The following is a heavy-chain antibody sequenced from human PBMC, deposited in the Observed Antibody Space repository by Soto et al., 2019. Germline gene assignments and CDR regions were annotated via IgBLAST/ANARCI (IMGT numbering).Heavy chain of an antibody. CDR2: IIPIFGTA. J-gene: IGHJ6*02. CDR3: ARGGGGSSTSCYGPYYYGMDV. CDR1: GGTFSSYA. V-gene: IGHV1-69*01. D-gene: IGHD2-2*01. Sequence: QVQLVQSGAEVKKPGSSVKVSCKASGGTFSSYAISWVRQAPGQGLEWMGGIIPIFGTANYAQKFQGRVTITADESTSTAYMELSSLRSEDTAVYYCARGGGGSSTSCYGPYYYGMDVWGQGTTVTVSS.